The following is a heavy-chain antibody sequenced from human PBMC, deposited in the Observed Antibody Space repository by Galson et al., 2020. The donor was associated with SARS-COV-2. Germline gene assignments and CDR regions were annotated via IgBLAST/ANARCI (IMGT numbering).Heavy chain of an antibody. CDR1: GGSISTTTHY. CDR2: IYYSGSA. D-gene: IGHD6-19*01. J-gene: IGHJ4*02. Sequence: ETSETLSLTCTVSGGSISTTTHYWDWIRQPPGKGLEWIGSIYYSGSAYYNPSLKSRVTISVDTSKNQFSLKLRSVTAADTAVYYCARHGGAVAGRYFDYWGQGTLVTVSS. V-gene: IGHV4-39*01. CDR3: ARHGGAVAGRYFDY.